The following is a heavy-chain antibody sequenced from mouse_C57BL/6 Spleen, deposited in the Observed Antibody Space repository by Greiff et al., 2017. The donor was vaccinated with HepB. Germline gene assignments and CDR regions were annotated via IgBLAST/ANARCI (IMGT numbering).Heavy chain of an antibody. J-gene: IGHJ4*01. CDR2: ISYDGSN. D-gene: IGHD1-2*01. CDR3: ARGDGPLAMDY. Sequence: EVKLQESGPGLVKPSQSLSLTCSVPGYSITSGYYWNWIRQFPGNKLEWMGYISYDGSNNYNPSLKNRISITRDTSKNQFFLKLNSVTTEDTATYYCARGDGPLAMDYWGQGTSVTVSS. CDR1: GYSITSGYY. V-gene: IGHV3-6*01.